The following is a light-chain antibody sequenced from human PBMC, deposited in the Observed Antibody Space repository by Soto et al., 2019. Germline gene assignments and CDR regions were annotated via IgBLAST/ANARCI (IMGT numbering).Light chain of an antibody. Sequence: TQSQATLTVSPGERANISCMASQSVSSYLAWYQQKPGQAPRLLIYDASNRATGIPASFIGGGAGIDFTFTVSSLEPEDFAVYYCEQRSYWRISFGEGTRLEIK. J-gene: IGKJ5*01. CDR1: QSVSSY. CDR2: DAS. V-gene: IGKV3-11*01. CDR3: EQRSYWRIS.